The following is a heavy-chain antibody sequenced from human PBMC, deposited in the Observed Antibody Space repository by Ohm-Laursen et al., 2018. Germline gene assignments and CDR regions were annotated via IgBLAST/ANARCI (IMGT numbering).Heavy chain of an antibody. CDR1: GYTFTGYY. CDR2: INPNSGGT. D-gene: IGHD2-15*01. V-gene: IGHV1-2*02. J-gene: IGHJ4*02. CDR3: ARGPNIYSVFYPCDY. Sequence: ASVNVSCKASGYTFTGYYMHWVRQAPGQGLEWMGWINPNSGGTNYAQKFQGRVTMTRDTSISTAYMELTRLNSDDTAVYYCARGPNIYSVFYPCDYWGQGTLVTVSS.